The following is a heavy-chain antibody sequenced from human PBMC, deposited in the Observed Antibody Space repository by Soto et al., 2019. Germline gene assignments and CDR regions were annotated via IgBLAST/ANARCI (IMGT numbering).Heavy chain of an antibody. CDR2: IVPIFNTS. CDR1: GGTFNNYA. J-gene: IGHJ4*02. Sequence: QVQLVQSGAEVKKPGSSVKVSCKASGGTFNNYAISWVRQPPGQGLEWMGGIVPIFNTSHFAEKFQGRLTLTADKSTSTAFMELIGLRCDYTAVYFCATQQQLTAFEIWGQGTLVSVSS. V-gene: IGHV1-69*06. D-gene: IGHD6-13*01. CDR3: ATQQQLTAFEI.